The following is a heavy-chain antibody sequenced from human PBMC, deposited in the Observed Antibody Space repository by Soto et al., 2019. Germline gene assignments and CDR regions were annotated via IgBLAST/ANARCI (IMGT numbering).Heavy chain of an antibody. Sequence: QVQLVESGGGVVQPGGSLRLSCAVSGFTFSNHIMHWVRQAPGKGLEWVALISSDGSNRYYADSVKGRFTTSSDNAKNTMDLQMNSLRFEDTAVYYCARDDDNGIDCDLAYWGQGALVTVSS. D-gene: IGHD2-21*01. J-gene: IGHJ4*02. CDR2: ISSDGSNR. CDR1: GFTFSNHI. V-gene: IGHV3-30-3*01. CDR3: ARDDDNGIDCDLAY.